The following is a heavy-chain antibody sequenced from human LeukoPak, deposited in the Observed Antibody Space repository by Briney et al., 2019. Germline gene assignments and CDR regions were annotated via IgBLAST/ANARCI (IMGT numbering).Heavy chain of an antibody. Sequence: GGSLRLSCAASGFTFSSYAMSWVRQAPGKGLEWVSAVSGSGGSTYYADSVKGRFTISRDNSKNTLYLQMNSLKTEDTAVYYCVRAGLRTTPYYFDYWGQGTLVTVSS. CDR2: VSGSGGST. CDR1: GFTFSSYA. J-gene: IGHJ4*02. V-gene: IGHV3-23*01. CDR3: VRAGLRTTPYYFDY. D-gene: IGHD1-7*01.